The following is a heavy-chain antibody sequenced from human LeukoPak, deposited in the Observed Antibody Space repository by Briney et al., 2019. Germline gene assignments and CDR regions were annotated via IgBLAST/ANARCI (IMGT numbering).Heavy chain of an antibody. J-gene: IGHJ4*02. CDR2: INPRSGGT. V-gene: IGHV1-2*02. CDR3: ARAGGTYYDFWSAH. CDR1: GYTFNDYY. D-gene: IGHD3-3*01. Sequence: ASVKVSCKASGYTFNDYYIHWVRQAPGQGLEWMGWINPRSGGTYYAQKFQGRVTITMDRSISTAYMELSRLRSDDTAVYYCARAGGTYYDFWSAHWGQGTLVTVSS.